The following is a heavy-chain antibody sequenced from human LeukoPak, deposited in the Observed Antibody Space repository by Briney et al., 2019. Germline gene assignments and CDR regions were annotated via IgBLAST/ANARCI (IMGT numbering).Heavy chain of an antibody. CDR1: GFTFSSYA. V-gene: IGHV3-23*01. CDR2: ISDGGGST. J-gene: IGHJ4*02. Sequence: GGSLRLSCAASGFTFSSYAMSWVRQAPGKGLEWVSVISDGGGSTYYADSVKGRFTISRDNSKNMLYLQMNSLRAEDTAVYYCAKAESSSWTYYFDYWGQGTLVTVSS. D-gene: IGHD6-13*01. CDR3: AKAESSSWTYYFDY.